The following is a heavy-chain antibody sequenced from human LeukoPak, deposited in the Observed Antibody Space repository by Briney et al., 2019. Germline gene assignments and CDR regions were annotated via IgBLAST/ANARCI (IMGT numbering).Heavy chain of an antibody. CDR1: GITFSSYE. D-gene: IGHD4-11*01. Sequence: PGGSLRLSCAASGITFSSYEMNWVRQAPGKGLEWVSAICSSSSYIYYADSVKGRFTISRDNAKNSLYLQMNSLRAEDTAVYYCARDPLSNYGTYYYYYYGMDVWGQGTTVTVSS. CDR3: ARDPLSNYGTYYYYYYGMDV. CDR2: ICSSSSYI. J-gene: IGHJ6*02. V-gene: IGHV3-21*01.